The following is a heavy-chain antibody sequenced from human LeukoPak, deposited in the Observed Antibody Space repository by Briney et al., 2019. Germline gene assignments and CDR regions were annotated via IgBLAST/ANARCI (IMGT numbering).Heavy chain of an antibody. CDR2: ISGSGGST. CDR1: GFTFTTFW. J-gene: IGHJ3*02. Sequence: GGSLRLSCAASGFTFTTFWMHWVRQAPGKGLEWVSAISGSGGSTYYADSVKGRFTISRDNSKNTLYLQMNSLRAEDTAVYYCAKDRKGSVFYHDAFDIWGQGTMVTVSS. V-gene: IGHV3-23*01. CDR3: AKDRKGSVFYHDAFDI. D-gene: IGHD1-26*01.